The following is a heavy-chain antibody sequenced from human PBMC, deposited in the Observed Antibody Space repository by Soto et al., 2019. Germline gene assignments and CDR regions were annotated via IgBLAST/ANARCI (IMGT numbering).Heavy chain of an antibody. CDR1: GFTFRTYT. CDR3: ARDRGYDAHDYYYNAMDV. D-gene: IGHD3-10*01. V-gene: IGHV3-21*01. J-gene: IGHJ6*02. Sequence: LRLSCISSGFTFRTYTINGVRQAPWKGLEWVSGIRGFSPYTFYAESVKGRFTISRDNAKNSLYLQMNSLRAEDTAVYYCARDRGYDAHDYYYNAMDVWGQGTTVTVSS. CDR2: IRGFSPYT.